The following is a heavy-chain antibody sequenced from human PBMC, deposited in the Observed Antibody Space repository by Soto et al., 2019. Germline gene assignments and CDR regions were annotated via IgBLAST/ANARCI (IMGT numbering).Heavy chain of an antibody. J-gene: IGHJ4*02. CDR3: ARVPVTMVRGVIEKYFDY. D-gene: IGHD3-10*01. CDR2: ISAYNGNT. CDR1: GYTFTSYG. Sequence: ASVKVSFKASGYTFTSYGISWVRQAPGQGLEWMGWISAYNGNTNYAQKLQGRVTMTTDTSTSTAYMELRSLRSDDTAVYYCARVPVTMVRGVIEKYFDYWGQGTLVTVSS. V-gene: IGHV1-18*01.